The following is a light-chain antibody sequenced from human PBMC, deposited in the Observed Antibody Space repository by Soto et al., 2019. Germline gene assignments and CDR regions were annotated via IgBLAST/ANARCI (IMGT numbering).Light chain of an antibody. CDR2: IAS. CDR1: QSISSS. J-gene: IGKJ5*01. V-gene: IGKV1-39*01. CDR3: QQTCSAPIT. Sequence: DIQMTQSPSSLSASVGDRVTITCRASQSISSSLNWYQQKPGKTPKLLISIASSLQSGVPSRFSASGSGTDFTLTITSLQPEDFATYYCQQTCSAPITFGPGTRLEIK.